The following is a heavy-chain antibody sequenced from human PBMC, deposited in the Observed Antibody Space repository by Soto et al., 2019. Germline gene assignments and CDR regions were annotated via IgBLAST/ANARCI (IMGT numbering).Heavy chain of an antibody. Sequence: ASVKVSCKASGYTFTSYGISWVRQAPGQGLEWMGWISAYNGNTNYAQKLQGRVTMTTDTSTSTAYMELRSLRSDDTVVYYCARSPRLHWDRRVAVNWFDPWGQGTLVTVSS. CDR2: ISAYNGNT. J-gene: IGHJ5*02. CDR1: GYTFTSYG. V-gene: IGHV1-18*01. D-gene: IGHD3-22*01. CDR3: ARSPRLHWDRRVAVNWFDP.